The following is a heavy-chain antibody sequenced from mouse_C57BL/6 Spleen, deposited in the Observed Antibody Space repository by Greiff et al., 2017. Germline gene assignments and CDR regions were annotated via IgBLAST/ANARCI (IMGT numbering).Heavy chain of an antibody. D-gene: IGHD1-1*01. V-gene: IGHV2-5*01. CDR2: IWRGGST. CDR3: AKICGSVYYAMDD. CDR1: GFPLTSHG. J-gene: IGHJ4*01. Sequence: LQQLGPGLVQPSQSLSITCTVSGFPLTSHGVHWVRQSPGKGLEWLGVIWRGGSTDYNAAFMSRLSITKDNSKSQVFFKMNSLQADDTAIYYCAKICGSVYYAMDDWGQGPSVTVS.